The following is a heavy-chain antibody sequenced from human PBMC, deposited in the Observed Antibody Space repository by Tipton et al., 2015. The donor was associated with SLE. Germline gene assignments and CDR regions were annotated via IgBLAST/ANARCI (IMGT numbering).Heavy chain of an antibody. CDR3: ARGGDYHGFDF. CDR2: ISTGSNII. CDR1: GFTFSNYE. D-gene: IGHD4-17*01. Sequence: SLRLSCVVSGFTFSNYEMRWVRQAPGKGLECISYISTGSNIIYYADSVKGRFTISRDNAKNSLFLQMNSLRAEDTAVYYCARGGDYHGFDFWGQGTMVSVSS. V-gene: IGHV3-48*03. J-gene: IGHJ3*01.